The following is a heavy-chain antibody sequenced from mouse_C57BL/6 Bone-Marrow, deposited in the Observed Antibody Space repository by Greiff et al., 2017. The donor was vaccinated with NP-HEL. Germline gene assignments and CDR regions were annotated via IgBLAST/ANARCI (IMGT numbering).Heavy chain of an antibody. Sequence: DVMLVESGGGLVQPGESLKLSCESNEYEFPSHDMSWVRKTPEKRLELVAAINSDGGSTYYPDTMERRFIISRDNTKKTLYLQMSSLRSEDTAVYYCARQLRLHYYAMDYWGQGTSVTVSS. CDR2: INSDGGST. CDR1: EYEFPSHD. CDR3: ARQLRLHYYAMDY. V-gene: IGHV5-2*03. D-gene: IGHD3-2*02. J-gene: IGHJ4*01.